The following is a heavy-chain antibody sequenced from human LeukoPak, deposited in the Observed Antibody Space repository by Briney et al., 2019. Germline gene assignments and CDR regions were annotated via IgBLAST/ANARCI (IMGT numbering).Heavy chain of an antibody. V-gene: IGHV4-4*07. Sequence: SETLSLTCTVSGGAIRSHYWNWIRQPAGKGLEWIGRIYSSGYTNDNPFLKSRITMSVDMSKNQFSLRLNSVTAADTAVYYCARGEHTVDSWGQGMLVTVSS. J-gene: IGHJ4*02. CDR2: IYSSGYT. CDR3: ARGEHTVDS. D-gene: IGHD1/OR15-1a*01. CDR1: GGAIRSHY.